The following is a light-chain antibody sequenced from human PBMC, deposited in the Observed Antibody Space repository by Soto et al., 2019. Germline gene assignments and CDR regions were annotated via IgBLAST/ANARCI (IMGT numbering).Light chain of an antibody. Sequence: EIVLSQSPGTLSLYPGERATLSCRASQSVSSSHLAWYQQKPGQAPRLLISGASSRATGIPDRFTGSGSGTDFTLTISRLEPEDFAVYYCQQYGSSPRTFGQGTKVDIK. J-gene: IGKJ1*01. CDR1: QSVSSSH. CDR3: QQYGSSPRT. V-gene: IGKV3-20*01. CDR2: GAS.